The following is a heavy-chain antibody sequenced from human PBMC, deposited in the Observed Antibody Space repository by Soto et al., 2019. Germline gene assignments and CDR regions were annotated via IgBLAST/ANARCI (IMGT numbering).Heavy chain of an antibody. D-gene: IGHD6-13*01. Sequence: GGSLRLSCAASGFTFSSYAMHWVRQAPGKGLEWVAVISYDGSNKYYADSVKGRFTISRDISKNTLYLQMNSLRAEDTAVYYCARGFGYSSSWYSYWGQGTLVTVSS. CDR1: GFTFSSYA. V-gene: IGHV3-30-3*01. CDR2: ISYDGSNK. CDR3: ARGFGYSSSWYSY. J-gene: IGHJ4*02.